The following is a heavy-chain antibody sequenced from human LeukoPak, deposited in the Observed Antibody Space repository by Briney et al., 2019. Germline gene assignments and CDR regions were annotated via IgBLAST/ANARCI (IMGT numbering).Heavy chain of an antibody. J-gene: IGHJ4*02. D-gene: IGHD3-22*01. CDR1: GYTFTSYA. CDR3: ARDDSSGYYYSDFDY. CDR2: INTNTGNP. V-gene: IGHV7-4-1*02. Sequence: ASVKVSCKASGYTFTSYAMNWVRQAPGQGLEWMGWINTNTGNPTYAQGFTGRFVFSLDTSVSTAYLQISSLKAEDTAAYYCARDDSSGYYYSDFDYWGQGTLVTVSS.